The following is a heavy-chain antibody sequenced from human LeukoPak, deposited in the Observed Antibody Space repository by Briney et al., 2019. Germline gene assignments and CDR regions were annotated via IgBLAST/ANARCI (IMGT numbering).Heavy chain of an antibody. CDR2: TDRDGKSA. V-gene: IGHV3-74*01. CDR1: GLTFSSHW. J-gene: IGHJ4*02. D-gene: IGHD3-10*01. Sequence: PGGSLRLSCAASGLTFSSHWMFWVRQAPGKGLVWVSQTDRDGKSAGYADSVKGRFTISRDNSKNTLELQMASLRAEDTAVYYCARYNYYSGRFLDYWGQGIPVTVSS. CDR3: ARYNYYSGRFLDY.